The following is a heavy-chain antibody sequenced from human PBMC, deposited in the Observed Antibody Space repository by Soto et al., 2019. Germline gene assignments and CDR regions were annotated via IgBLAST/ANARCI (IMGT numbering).Heavy chain of an antibody. Sequence: EVQLLESGGGLVQPGVSLRLSCAASGFTFSSYAMSWVRQAPGKGLEWVSSISGSGSSKYYADSVKGRFTISRDNSKNPLYLQMNSLRAEDTAAYYCAKDGCDSPTCYAVWGQGTTVTVSS. V-gene: IGHV3-23*01. J-gene: IGHJ6*02. CDR2: ISGSGSSK. CDR1: GFTFSSYA. CDR3: AKDGCDSPTCYAV. D-gene: IGHD2-2*01.